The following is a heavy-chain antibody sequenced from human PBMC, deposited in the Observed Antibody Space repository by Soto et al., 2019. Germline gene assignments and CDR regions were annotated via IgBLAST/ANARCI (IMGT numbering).Heavy chain of an antibody. D-gene: IGHD4-4*01. J-gene: IGHJ6*02. CDR1: GFSFSSYW. V-gene: IGHV3-7*01. CDR3: AREKWLQFYFYYGLDV. Sequence: EVQLVESGGGLVQPGGSLRLSCLTSGFSFSSYWMSWVRQAPGKGLEWVANIKQNGTEKFHVDSVKGRFTISRDNAKNSLYLEMNSLRAEDTAVYYCAREKWLQFYFYYGLDVWGQGTTVTVSS. CDR2: IKQNGTEK.